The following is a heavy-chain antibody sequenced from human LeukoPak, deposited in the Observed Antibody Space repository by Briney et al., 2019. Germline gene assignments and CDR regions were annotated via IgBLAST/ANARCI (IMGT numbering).Heavy chain of an antibody. CDR1: GYTFTSYG. J-gene: IGHJ4*02. CDR3: ARGRIVVVPAAPDY. V-gene: IGHV1-18*01. CDR2: ISAYNGNT. D-gene: IGHD2-2*01. Sequence: ASVKVSCKASGYTFTSYGISWVRQAPGQGLEWMGWISAYNGNTNYAQKLQGRVTMTTDTSTGTAYMELRSLRSDDTAVYYCARGRIVVVPAAPDYWGQGTLVTVSS.